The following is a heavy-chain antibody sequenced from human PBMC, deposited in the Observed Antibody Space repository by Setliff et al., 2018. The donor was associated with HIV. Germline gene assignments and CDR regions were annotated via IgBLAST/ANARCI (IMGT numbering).Heavy chain of an antibody. J-gene: IGHJ5*01. V-gene: IGHV4-31*02. D-gene: IGHD5-12*01. CDR2: IHYTGSN. Sequence: SQTLSLTCSVSAGSISSGGHDWRWIRHLPGKGLEWIGYIHYTGSNFYNPSLTARLTLSVDASDNPFSLKLTSVRAADTAVYYCARGGNRRAAWFDSWGQGTLVTVSS. CDR1: AGSISSGGHD. CDR3: ARGGNRRAAWFDS.